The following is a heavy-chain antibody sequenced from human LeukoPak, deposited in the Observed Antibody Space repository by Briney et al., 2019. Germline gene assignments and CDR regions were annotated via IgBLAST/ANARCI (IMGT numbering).Heavy chain of an antibody. Sequence: ASVKVSCKASGYTFTSYYMHWVRQAPGQGLEWMGLINPSGGSTSYAQKFQGRVTMTRDTSTSTVYMELSSLRSEDTAVYYCAKSVDTAMVNGYYGMDVWGQGTTVTVSS. CDR1: GYTFTSYY. CDR3: AKSVDTAMVNGYYGMDV. V-gene: IGHV1-46*01. CDR2: INPSGGST. J-gene: IGHJ6*02. D-gene: IGHD5-18*01.